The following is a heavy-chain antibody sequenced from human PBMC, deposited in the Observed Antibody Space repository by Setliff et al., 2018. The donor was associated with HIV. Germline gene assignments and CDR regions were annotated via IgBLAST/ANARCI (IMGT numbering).Heavy chain of an antibody. V-gene: IGHV4-4*09. CDR3: ATLDPSGGNFLAY. CDR1: GLSMSYNY. D-gene: IGHD2-21*02. Sequence: SETLSLTCTVSGLSMSYNYWTWIRQSPGKGLEWIGYIHASGKANYNPSLKSRVTISLDTSKMQFSLRLTSVTAADTAVYYCATLDPSGGNFLAYWGQGTLVTVSS. J-gene: IGHJ4*02. CDR2: IHASGKA.